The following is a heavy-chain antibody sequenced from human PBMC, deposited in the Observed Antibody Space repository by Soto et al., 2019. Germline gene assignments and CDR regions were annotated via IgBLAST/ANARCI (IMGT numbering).Heavy chain of an antibody. Sequence: SETLSLTCTVSGGSISSYYWSWIRQPPGKGLEWIGYIYYSGSTNYNPSLKSRVTISVDTSKNQFSLKLSSVTAADTAVYYCARAPEGYYYYYMDVWGKGTTVTVSS. V-gene: IGHV4-59*01. CDR2: IYYSGST. J-gene: IGHJ6*03. CDR1: GGSISSYY. CDR3: ARAPEGYYYYYMDV.